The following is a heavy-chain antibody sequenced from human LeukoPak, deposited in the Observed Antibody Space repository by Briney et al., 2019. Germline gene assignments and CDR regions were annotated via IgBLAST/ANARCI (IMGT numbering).Heavy chain of an antibody. CDR2: INHSGST. D-gene: IGHD7-27*01. CDR1: GGSFSGNY. V-gene: IGHV4-34*01. CDR3: ASRKLGNDY. J-gene: IGHJ4*02. Sequence: PSETLSLTCDVSGGSFSGNYWIWIRQPPGKGLEWIGEINHSGSTNYNPSLKSRVTISADTSQNQFSLKLSSVTAADTAVYYCASRKLGNDYWGQGTLVTVSS.